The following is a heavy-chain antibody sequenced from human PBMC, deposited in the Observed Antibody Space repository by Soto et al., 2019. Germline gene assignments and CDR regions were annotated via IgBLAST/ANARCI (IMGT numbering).Heavy chain of an antibody. J-gene: IGHJ4*02. Sequence: EEQLVESGGGLVQPGGSLRLSCAASGFSFSTHYMNWVRQTPGKGLEWVSSINRDSTVIKYADSVKGRFTISRDNARNSLSLQMNSLRAEDTAVSYCLNGDYYVGPGTLVTVSS. CDR1: GFSFSTHY. V-gene: IGHV3-48*01. D-gene: IGHD3-16*01. CDR3: LNGDYY. CDR2: INRDSTVI.